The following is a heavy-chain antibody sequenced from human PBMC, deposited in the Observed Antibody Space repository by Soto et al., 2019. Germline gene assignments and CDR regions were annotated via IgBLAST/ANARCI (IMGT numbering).Heavy chain of an antibody. CDR1: GGSISSGGYY. CDR2: IYYSGST. J-gene: IGHJ5*02. Sequence: SETLSLTCTVSGGSISSGGYYWSWIRQHPGKGLEWIGYIYYSGSTYYNPSLKSRVTISVDTSKNQFSLKLSSVTAADTAVYYCAGYGDYFNWFDPWGQGTLVTSPQ. D-gene: IGHD4-17*01. CDR3: AGYGDYFNWFDP. V-gene: IGHV4-31*03.